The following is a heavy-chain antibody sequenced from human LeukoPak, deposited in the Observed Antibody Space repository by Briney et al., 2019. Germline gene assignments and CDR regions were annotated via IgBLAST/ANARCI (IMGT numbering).Heavy chain of an antibody. CDR3: ARDPYDSSGRYGMDV. D-gene: IGHD3-22*01. CDR1: GYTFTSYY. V-gene: IGHV1-46*01. CDR2: INPSGGST. Sequence: ASVKVSCKASGYTFTSYYIHWVRQAPGQGLEWMGIINPSGGSTSYAQKFQGRVTMTRDTSTSTVYMELSSLRSEDTAVYYCARDPYDSSGRYGMDVWGQGTTVTVSS. J-gene: IGHJ6*02.